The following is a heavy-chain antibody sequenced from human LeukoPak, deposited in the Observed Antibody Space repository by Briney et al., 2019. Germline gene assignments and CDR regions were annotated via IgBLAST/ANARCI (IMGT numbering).Heavy chain of an antibody. V-gene: IGHV1-18*04. D-gene: IGHD2/OR15-2a*01. CDR3: ARGGIDIVTVPVSNWFDP. Sequence: ASVKVSCKASGYTFNYYYMHWVRQAPGQGLEWMGWSSPYNGKTNYAQKLQGRVTMTTDTSTNTAYMELRSLRSDDTAVYYCARGGIDIVTVPVSNWFDPWGQGTLVTVSS. CDR2: SSPYNGKT. CDR1: GYTFNYYY. J-gene: IGHJ5*02.